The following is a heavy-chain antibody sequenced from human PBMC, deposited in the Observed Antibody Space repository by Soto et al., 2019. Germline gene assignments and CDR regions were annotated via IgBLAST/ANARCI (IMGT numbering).Heavy chain of an antibody. CDR2: IYYSGST. V-gene: IGHV4-31*03. Sequence: QVQLQESGPGLVKPSQTLSLTCTVSGGSISSGGYYWRWIRQHPGKGLEWIGYIYYSGSTYYNPSLKSRITISVDTSKNQFSLKLSSVTAADTAVYYCAKGLRFLEWLKEVYFDYWGQGTLVTVSS. J-gene: IGHJ4*02. CDR3: AKGLRFLEWLKEVYFDY. CDR1: GGSISSGGYY. D-gene: IGHD3-3*01.